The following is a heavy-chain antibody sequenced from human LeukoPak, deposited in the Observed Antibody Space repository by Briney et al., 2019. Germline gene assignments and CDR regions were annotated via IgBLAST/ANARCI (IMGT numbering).Heavy chain of an antibody. V-gene: IGHV3-74*01. CDR2: INSDGSST. CDR1: GFTFSSYW. D-gene: IGHD6-13*01. CDR3: ARDPLKQQLNNWSDP. Sequence: GGSLRLSCAASGFTFSSYWMHWVRQAPGKGLVWVSRINSDGSSTSYADSVKGRFTISRDNAKNTLYLQMNSLRAEDTAVYYCARDPLKQQLNNWSDPWGQGTLVTVSS. J-gene: IGHJ5*02.